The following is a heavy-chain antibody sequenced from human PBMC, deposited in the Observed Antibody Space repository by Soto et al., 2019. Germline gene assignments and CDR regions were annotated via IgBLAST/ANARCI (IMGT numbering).Heavy chain of an antibody. Sequence: SETLSLTCTVSGGSISNYYWSWIRQPPGRGLEWIGHIFYSGSTNYNPALKSRVTISVDTSKSQFSLQLSSVTAADTAVYYCSKYFGYYCGYFSWFDFWGQGTLVTVSS. V-gene: IGHV4-59*03. J-gene: IGHJ5*01. CDR2: IFYSGST. CDR3: SKYFGYYCGYFSWFDF. D-gene: IGHD5-18*01. CDR1: GGSISNYY.